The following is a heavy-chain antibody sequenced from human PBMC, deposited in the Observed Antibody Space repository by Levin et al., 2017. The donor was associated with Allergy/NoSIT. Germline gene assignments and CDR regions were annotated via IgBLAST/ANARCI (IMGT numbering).Heavy chain of an antibody. CDR2: IYRSGST. Sequence: PSETLSLTCTVSGGSISSYYWSWIRQPPGKGLEWIGYIYRSGSTNYNPSLNSRVSISVDTSKNQFSLKLRSVTAADTAVYYCARDREYVSRWTIFQLWGQGTLVTVSS. CDR3: ARDREYVSRWTIFQL. D-gene: IGHD6-13*01. J-gene: IGHJ1*01. V-gene: IGHV4-59*01. CDR1: GGSISSYY.